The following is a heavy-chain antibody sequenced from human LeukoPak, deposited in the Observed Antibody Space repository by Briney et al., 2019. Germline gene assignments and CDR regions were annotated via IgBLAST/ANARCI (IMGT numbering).Heavy chain of an antibody. CDR1: GYTFTGYY. Sequence: ASVKVSCKASGYTFTGYYMHWVRQAPGQGLEWMGWINPNSGGTNYAQKFQGRVTMTRDTSISTAYKELSRLRSDDTAVYYCARDRKRLTISGVVPITGYMDVWGKGTTVTVSS. CDR3: ARDRKRLTISGVVPITGYMDV. D-gene: IGHD3-3*01. J-gene: IGHJ6*03. V-gene: IGHV1-2*02. CDR2: INPNSGGT.